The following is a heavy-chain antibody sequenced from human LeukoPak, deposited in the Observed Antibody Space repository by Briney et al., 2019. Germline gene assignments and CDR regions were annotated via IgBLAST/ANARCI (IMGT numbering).Heavy chain of an antibody. CDR2: ISSGSSTI. CDR1: GFTFSSYS. J-gene: IGHJ3*02. V-gene: IGHV3-48*04. CDR3: ARAIGGAFDI. D-gene: IGHD2-15*01. Sequence: GGSLRLSCAASGFTFSSYSMNWVRQAPGKGLEWVSYISSGSSTIYYADSVKGRFTISRDNAKNSLYLQMNSLRAEDTAVYYCARAIGGAFDIWGQGTMVTVSS.